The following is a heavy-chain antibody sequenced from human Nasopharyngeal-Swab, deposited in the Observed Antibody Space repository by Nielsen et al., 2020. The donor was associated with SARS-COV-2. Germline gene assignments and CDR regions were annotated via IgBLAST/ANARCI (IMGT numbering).Heavy chain of an antibody. V-gene: IGHV4-30-4*01. Sequence: SETLSLTCTVSGVSISSGDNYWSWIRQPPGKGLEWIGYIYYSGSTYYSPSLKSRVTISVDTSKNQFSLKLSSVTAADTAVYYCAREGPDYYDSSGYYNWFDPWGQGTLVTVSS. CDR1: GVSISSGDNY. D-gene: IGHD3-22*01. CDR3: AREGPDYYDSSGYYNWFDP. J-gene: IGHJ5*02. CDR2: IYYSGST.